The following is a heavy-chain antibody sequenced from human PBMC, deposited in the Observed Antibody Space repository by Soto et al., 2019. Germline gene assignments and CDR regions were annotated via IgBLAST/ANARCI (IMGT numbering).Heavy chain of an antibody. CDR3: ARSVGGSNVNFDY. CDR2: MNPDSGNT. J-gene: IGHJ4*02. D-gene: IGHD3-10*01. CDR1: GYTFTSYD. V-gene: IGHV1-8*01. Sequence: QVQLVQSGAEVRTPGASVKVSCKASGYTFTSYDINWVRQATGQGPEWRGWMNPDSGNTGYVQKFQGRVTMTRNTAISTAYMELSSLRSEDTAVYYCARSVGGSNVNFDYWCQGALVTVSS.